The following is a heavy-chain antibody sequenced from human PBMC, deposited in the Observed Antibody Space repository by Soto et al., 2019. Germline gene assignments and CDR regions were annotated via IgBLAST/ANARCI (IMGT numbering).Heavy chain of an antibody. CDR2: ISSSSTYI. D-gene: IGHD6-19*01. J-gene: IGHJ4*02. CDR3: ARGGDTSGSWPRY. V-gene: IGHV3-21*01. Sequence: PGGSLRLSCAASGFTFSDYSVNWVRQAPGKGLEWVSSISSSSTYIYYVDSVKGRFTISRDNAKNSLYLQMNSLRVEDTAVYYCARGGDTSGSWPRYWGQGTLVTVSS. CDR1: GFTFSDYS.